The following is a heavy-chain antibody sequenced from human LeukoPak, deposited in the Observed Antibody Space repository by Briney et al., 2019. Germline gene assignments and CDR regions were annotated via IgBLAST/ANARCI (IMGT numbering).Heavy chain of an antibody. CDR2: INHSGST. CDR3: ARGKDYYGSVLDY. D-gene: IGHD3-10*01. Sequence: SETLSLTCAVYGGSFIGYYWSWIRPPPGKWLEWIGEINHSGSTKYNPSLKSRVTISVDTSKNQFSLKLSSVTAADTAVYYCARGKDYYGSVLDYWGQGTLVTVSS. J-gene: IGHJ4*02. CDR1: GGSFIGYY. V-gene: IGHV4-34*01.